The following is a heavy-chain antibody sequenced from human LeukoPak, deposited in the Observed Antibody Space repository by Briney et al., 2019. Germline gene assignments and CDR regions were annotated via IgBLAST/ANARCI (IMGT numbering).Heavy chain of an antibody. CDR1: GFTFSSYA. CDR3: ARGRKSYGSGSYYDNYYYMDV. J-gene: IGHJ6*03. V-gene: IGHV3-64*01. D-gene: IGHD3-10*01. Sequence: GGSLRLSCAASGFTFSSYAMHWVRQAPGKGLEYVSAISSNGGSTYYANSVKGRITISRDNSKNTLYLQMGSLRAEDMAVYYCARGRKSYGSGSYYDNYYYMDVWGKGTTVTVSS. CDR2: ISSNGGST.